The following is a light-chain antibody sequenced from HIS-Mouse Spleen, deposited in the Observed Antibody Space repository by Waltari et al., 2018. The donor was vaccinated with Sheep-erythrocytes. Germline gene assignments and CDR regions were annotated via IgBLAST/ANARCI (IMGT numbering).Light chain of an antibody. CDR1: SSDVGSYTL. J-gene: IGLJ3*02. CDR3: CSYAGSSTPWV. V-gene: IGLV2-23*01. Sequence: QSALTQPASVSGSPGQSITISCTGTSSDVGSYTLVSWYHQHPGKAPKPMIYEGSKRPSGVSNRFSGSKSGNTASLTISGLQAEDEADYYCCSYAGSSTPWVFGGGTKLTVL. CDR2: EGS.